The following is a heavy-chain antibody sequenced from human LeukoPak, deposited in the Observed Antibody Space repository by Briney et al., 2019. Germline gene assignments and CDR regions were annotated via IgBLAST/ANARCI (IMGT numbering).Heavy chain of an antibody. Sequence: SETLSLTCTVSGGSISSSSYYWGWIRQPPGEGLEWIGSIYYSGSTYYNPSLKSRVTISVDTSKNQFSLKLSSVTAADTAVYYCASPPPWTGYYMSVSGDAFDIWGQGTMVTVSS. CDR3: ASPPPWTGYYMSVSGDAFDI. CDR1: GGSISSSSYY. V-gene: IGHV4-39*01. D-gene: IGHD3/OR15-3a*01. CDR2: IYYSGST. J-gene: IGHJ3*02.